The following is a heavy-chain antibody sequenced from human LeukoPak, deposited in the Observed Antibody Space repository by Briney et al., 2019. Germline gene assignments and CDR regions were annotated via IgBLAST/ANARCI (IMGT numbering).Heavy chain of an antibody. J-gene: IGHJ4*02. Sequence: PGGSLRLSCGASGFTFDDYAMHWVRQSPQRGLEWVSSISWNGGITGYADSVRGRFTISRDNSKNTLYLQMNSLRAEDTAVYYCAKAAGEGYWGQGTLVTVSS. CDR1: GFTFDDYA. D-gene: IGHD3-10*01. CDR2: ISWNGGIT. CDR3: AKAAGEGY. V-gene: IGHV3-9*01.